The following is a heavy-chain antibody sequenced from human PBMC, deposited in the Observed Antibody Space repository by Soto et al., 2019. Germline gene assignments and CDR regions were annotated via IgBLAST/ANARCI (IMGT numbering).Heavy chain of an antibody. D-gene: IGHD6-6*01. CDR2: IYYSGST. J-gene: IGHJ5*02. CDR3: ARREYSSSSRENWFDP. V-gene: IGHV4-39*01. CDR1: GGSISSSSYY. Sequence: SETLSLTCTVSGGSISSSSYYWGWIRQPPGKGLEWIGSIYYSGSTYYNPSLKSRVTISVDTSKNQFSLKLSSVTAADTAVYYCARREYSSSSRENWFDPWGQGTRVTVAS.